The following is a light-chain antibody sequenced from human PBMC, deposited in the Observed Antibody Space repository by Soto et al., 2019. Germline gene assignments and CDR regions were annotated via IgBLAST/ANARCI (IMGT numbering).Light chain of an antibody. CDR3: AAWDDSLNGVV. Sequence: QSVLTQPPSASGTPGQRVTISCYGSSSNIGSNSVNWYQQLPGTAPKLLIYSNNQRPSGVPDRISGSKSGTSASLAISGLQSEDEADYYCAAWDDSLNGVVFGGGTKLTVL. CDR2: SNN. J-gene: IGLJ2*01. CDR1: SSNIGSNS. V-gene: IGLV1-44*01.